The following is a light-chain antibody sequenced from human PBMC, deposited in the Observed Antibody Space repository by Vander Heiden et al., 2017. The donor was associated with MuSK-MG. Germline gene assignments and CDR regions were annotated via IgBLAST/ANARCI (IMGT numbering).Light chain of an antibody. CDR2: DVS. J-gene: IGLJ2*01. V-gene: IGLV2-14*03. CDR1: SSDVGGYND. CDR3: SSYTSSSTPVV. Sequence: QSALTQPASMSGSPGHSITISCTGTSSDVGGYNDVSWYQQHPGKAPKLMIYDVSKRSSGGSNRFSGSKSGNTASLTSSGLQAEDEADYYGSSYTSSSTPVVFGGGTKLTVL.